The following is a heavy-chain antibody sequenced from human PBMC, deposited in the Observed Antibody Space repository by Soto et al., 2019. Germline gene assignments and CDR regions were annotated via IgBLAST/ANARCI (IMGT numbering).Heavy chain of an antibody. J-gene: IGHJ5*02. V-gene: IGHV3-21*01. Sequence: PGGSLRLSCAASGFTFSSYSMNWVRQAPGKGLEWVSSISSSSSYIYYADSVKGRFTISRDNAKNSLYLQMNSLRAKDTAVYYCARDKESGALQPPYYDFWSGYPINWFDPWGQGTLVTVSS. CDR3: ARDKESGALQPPYYDFWSGYPINWFDP. D-gene: IGHD3-3*01. CDR1: GFTFSSYS. CDR2: ISSSSSYI.